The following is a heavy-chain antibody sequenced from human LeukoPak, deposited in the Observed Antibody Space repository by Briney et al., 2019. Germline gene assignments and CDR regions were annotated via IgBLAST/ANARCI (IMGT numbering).Heavy chain of an antibody. Sequence: SETLSLTCTVSGGSISSYYWSWIRQPPGKGLEWMGYIYYSGSTNYNPSLKSRVTISVDTYKNQFSLKLSSVTAADTAVYYCARGYCSSTSCLIGDYYFDYWGQGTLVTVSS. CDR2: IYYSGST. J-gene: IGHJ4*02. CDR1: GGSISSYY. D-gene: IGHD2-2*01. CDR3: ARGYCSSTSCLIGDYYFDY. V-gene: IGHV4-59*01.